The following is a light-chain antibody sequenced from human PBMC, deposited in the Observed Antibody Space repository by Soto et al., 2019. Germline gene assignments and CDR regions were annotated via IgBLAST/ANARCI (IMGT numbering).Light chain of an antibody. CDR2: ATA. J-gene: IGKJ1*01. V-gene: IGKV3-20*01. CDR1: QSVSSTY. CDR3: QQYGRSLWT. Sequence: EIVLTQSPGTLSLSPGERASLSCRASQSVSSTYLAWYQQKPGQAPRLLIYATATRATGIPDRFSGSGSGTDFTLTSSRVEPEDFAVYYCQQYGRSLWTFGQGTKVEIK.